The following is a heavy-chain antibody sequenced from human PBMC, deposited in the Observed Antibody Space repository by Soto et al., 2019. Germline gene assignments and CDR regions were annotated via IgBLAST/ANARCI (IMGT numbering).Heavy chain of an antibody. CDR2: IYYSGST. V-gene: IGHV4-31*03. CDR3: ARDGREGFGELSANWFDP. Sequence: QVQLQESGPGLVKPSQTLSLTCTVSGGSISSGGYYWSWIRQHPGKGLEWIGYIYYSGSTYYNPSLKGRGTISVDTSTNQFSRKLSSVTAADTGVYYCARDGREGFGELSANWFDPWGQGTLVTVSS. D-gene: IGHD3-10*01. CDR1: GGSISSGGYY. J-gene: IGHJ5*02.